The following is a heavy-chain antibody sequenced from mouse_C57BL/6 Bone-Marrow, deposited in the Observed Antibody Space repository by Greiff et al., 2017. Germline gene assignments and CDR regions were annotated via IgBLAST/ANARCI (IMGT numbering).Heavy chain of an antibody. CDR3: ARLGIYYYGSKDAMDY. CDR1: GFTFSDYG. J-gene: IGHJ4*01. Sequence: EVQRVESGGGLVQPGGSLKLSCAASGFTFSDYGMAWVRQAPRKGPEWVAFLSNLAYSIYYAATVTGRFTISRETAKNTLYLEMSSLRSEDTAMYYCARLGIYYYGSKDAMDYWGQGTSVTVSS. CDR2: LSNLAYSI. D-gene: IGHD1-1*01. V-gene: IGHV5-15*01.